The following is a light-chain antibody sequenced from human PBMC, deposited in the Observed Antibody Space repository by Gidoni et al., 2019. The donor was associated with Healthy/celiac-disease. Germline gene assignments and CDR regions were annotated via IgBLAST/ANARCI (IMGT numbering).Light chain of an antibody. CDR1: QSICSS. CDR2: YAS. Sequence: EIVLTQSPDFQSVTPKEKVTITCRASQSICSSLHWYQQTPDQSPKLLIKYASQSISGVTSRFSGSGSGTDLTLTINRLEAEDAATYYCHKSSSLPLTFGGGTKVEIK. V-gene: IGKV6-21*02. CDR3: HKSSSLPLT. J-gene: IGKJ4*01.